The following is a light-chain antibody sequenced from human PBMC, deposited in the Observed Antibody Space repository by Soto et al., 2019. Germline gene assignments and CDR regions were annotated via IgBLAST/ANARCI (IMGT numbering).Light chain of an antibody. V-gene: IGKV1-39*01. CDR1: QSISTY. CDR3: HQSYLTPT. CDR2: SAS. J-gene: IGKJ1*01. Sequence: DIQMTQSPSSLSASVGDRVTITCRASQSISTYLNWYQQKPGKAPKLLIFSASSLLSGVPSRFSGSGSGTDFTLTISRLQPEDFATYYCHQSYLTPTFGQGTKVQIK.